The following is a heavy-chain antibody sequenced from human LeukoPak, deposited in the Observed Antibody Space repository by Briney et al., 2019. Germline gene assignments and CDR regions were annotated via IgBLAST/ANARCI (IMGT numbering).Heavy chain of an antibody. Sequence: GGSLRLSCAASGFTFSSYGMHWVRQAPGKGLEWVAFIRYDGSNKYYADSVKGRFTISRDNSKNTLYLQMNSLRAEDTAVYYCAKGGSPYYDFWSGLDYWGQGTLVTVSS. CDR2: IRYDGSNK. V-gene: IGHV3-30*02. CDR1: GFTFSSYG. CDR3: AKGGSPYYDFWSGLDY. D-gene: IGHD3-3*01. J-gene: IGHJ4*02.